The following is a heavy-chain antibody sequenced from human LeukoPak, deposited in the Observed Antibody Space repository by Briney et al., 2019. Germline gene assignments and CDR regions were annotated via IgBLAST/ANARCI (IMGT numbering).Heavy chain of an antibody. J-gene: IGHJ4*02. CDR2: INPNSGGT. Sequence: GASVKVSCKASGYTFTGYYMHWVRQAPGQGLEWMGWINPNSGGTNYAQKLQGRVTMTTDTSTSTAYMELRSLRSDDTAVYYCARSYSSSWYYDYWGQGTLVTVSS. CDR1: GYTFTGYY. V-gene: IGHV1-2*02. D-gene: IGHD6-13*01. CDR3: ARSYSSSWYYDY.